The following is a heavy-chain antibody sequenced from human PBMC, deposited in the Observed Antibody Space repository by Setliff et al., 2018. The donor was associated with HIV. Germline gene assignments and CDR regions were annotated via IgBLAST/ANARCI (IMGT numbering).Heavy chain of an antibody. D-gene: IGHD1-26*01. V-gene: IGHV1-8*01. J-gene: IGHJ4*02. CDR2: MNPNSGNT. CDR1: GYTFSTYS. CDR3: ARTPARKGRGVYYFDY. Sequence: ASVKVSCKASGYTFSTYSIHWVRQAPGQRLEWMGWMNPNSGNTGYAQKFQGRVTMTRHTSISTAYMELSSLRPEDTAVYYCARTPARKGRGVYYFDYWGQGTLVTVSS.